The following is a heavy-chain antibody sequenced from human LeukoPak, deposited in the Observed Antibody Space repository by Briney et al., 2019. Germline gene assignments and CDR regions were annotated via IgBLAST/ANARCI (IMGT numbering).Heavy chain of an antibody. Sequence: GGSLRLSCAASGFRFSNFDMSWVRQAPGKGLEWVSLIIGSSGDTLYADSVKGRFTISRDISKNRLYLQMNSLRAEDTALYYCAKGAYDYIEMGYFDDWGQGTLVTVSS. CDR3: AKGAYDYIEMGYFDD. CDR2: IIGSSGDT. V-gene: IGHV3-23*01. J-gene: IGHJ4*02. D-gene: IGHD5-12*01. CDR1: GFRFSNFD.